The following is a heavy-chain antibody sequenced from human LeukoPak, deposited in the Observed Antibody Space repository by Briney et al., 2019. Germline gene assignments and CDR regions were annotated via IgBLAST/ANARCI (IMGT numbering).Heavy chain of an antibody. CDR2: ISYVGSNK. CDR3: ARDLSTGLWFGESTAGYYGMDV. V-gene: IGHV3-30*03. Sequence: PGGSLRLSCAASGFTFSSSGMHWVRQAPGKGLECVAIISYVGSNKYYADSVKGRFTISRDNAKKSLYLQMNSLRAEDTAVYYCARDLSTGLWFGESTAGYYGMDVWGQGTTVTVSS. J-gene: IGHJ6*02. D-gene: IGHD3-10*01. CDR1: GFTFSSSG.